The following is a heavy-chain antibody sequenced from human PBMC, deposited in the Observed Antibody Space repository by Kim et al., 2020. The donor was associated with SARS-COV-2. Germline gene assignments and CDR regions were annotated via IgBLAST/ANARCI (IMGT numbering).Heavy chain of an antibody. CDR3: ARAYYDILTGYYIPYYFD. V-gene: IGHV3-66*01. CDR2: IYSGGST. D-gene: IGHD3-9*01. CDR1: GFTVSSNY. Sequence: GGSLRLSCAASGFTVSSNYMSWVRQALGKGLEWVSVIYSGGSTYYADSVKGRFTISRDNSKNTLYLQMNSLRAEDTAVYYCARAYYDILTGYYIPYYFD. J-gene: IGHJ4*01.